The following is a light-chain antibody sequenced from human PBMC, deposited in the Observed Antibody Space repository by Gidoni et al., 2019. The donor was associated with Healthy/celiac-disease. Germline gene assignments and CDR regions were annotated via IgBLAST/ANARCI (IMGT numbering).Light chain of an antibody. J-gene: IGKJ4*01. CDR2: DAS. V-gene: IGKV3-11*01. CDR3: QLRSTWPT. CDR1: QSVSSY. Sequence: EIVLTQSPATLSLSPGERATPSCRASQSVSSYLAWYQQKPGQAPRLLIYDASNRATGIPARFSGSGSGTDFTLTISSLEPEDFAVYYCQLRSTWPTFGGGTKVEIK.